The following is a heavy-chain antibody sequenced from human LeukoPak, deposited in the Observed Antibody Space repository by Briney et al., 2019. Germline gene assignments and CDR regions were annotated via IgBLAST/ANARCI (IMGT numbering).Heavy chain of an antibody. D-gene: IGHD5-12*01. CDR2: INHSGST. CDR1: GGSFSGYY. V-gene: IGHV4-34*01. J-gene: IGHJ4*02. CDR3: ATRRGYSGYAPFDY. Sequence: PSETLSLTCAVYGGSFSGYYWSWIRQPPGKELEWIGEINHSGSTNYNPSLKSRVTISVDTSKNQFSLKLSSVTAADTAVYYCATRRGYSGYAPFDYWGQGTLVTVSS.